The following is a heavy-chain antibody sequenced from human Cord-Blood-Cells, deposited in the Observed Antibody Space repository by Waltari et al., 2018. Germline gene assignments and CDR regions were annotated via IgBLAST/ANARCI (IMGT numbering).Heavy chain of an antibody. CDR3: ARLGTGEYSSSSYFDY. V-gene: IGHV1-69*06. CDR1: GDTFSSYA. D-gene: IGHD6-6*01. Sequence: QVQLVQSGAEVKKPGSSVKVSCKASGDTFSSYAISWVRQAPGQGLEWMGGIIPIFGTANYAQKFQGRVTITADKSTSTAYMELSSLRSEDTAVYYCARLGTGEYSSSSYFDYWGQGTLVTVSS. J-gene: IGHJ4*02. CDR2: IIPIFGTA.